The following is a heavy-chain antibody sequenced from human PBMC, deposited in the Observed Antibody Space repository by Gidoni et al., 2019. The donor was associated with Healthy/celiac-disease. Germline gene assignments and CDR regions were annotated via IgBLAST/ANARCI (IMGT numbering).Heavy chain of an antibody. J-gene: IGHJ4*02. CDR3: ARDVRYSSSWSHFDY. D-gene: IGHD6-13*01. CDR1: GGSLSSRDYY. CDR2: IYYRGDT. Sequence: QLQLQESGPGLLQPSETLSLTCSVSGGSLSSRDYYWGWVRQPPGKGLEWIGTIYYRGDTYYNPSLKSRVSISVDTSKNQFSLWLTSVTAADTAMYYCARDVRYSSSWSHFDYWGQGILVTVSS. V-gene: IGHV4-39*07.